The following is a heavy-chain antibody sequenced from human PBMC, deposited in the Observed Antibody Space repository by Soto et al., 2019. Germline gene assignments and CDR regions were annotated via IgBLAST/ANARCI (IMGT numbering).Heavy chain of an antibody. D-gene: IGHD3-22*01. CDR1: PYAFANYW. Sequence: PGESLKISCKVSPYAFANYWIAWVRQMPGKGLEWMGVIYPADSDTRYSPSFQGQVTISADKSLSTAYLQWNSLKASDTAMYYCARPYSSGYFRLDYWGQGTLVTVSS. J-gene: IGHJ4*02. V-gene: IGHV5-51*01. CDR2: IYPADSDT. CDR3: ARPYSSGYFRLDY.